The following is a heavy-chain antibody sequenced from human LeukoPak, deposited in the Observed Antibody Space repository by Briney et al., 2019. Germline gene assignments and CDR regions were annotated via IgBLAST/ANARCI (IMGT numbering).Heavy chain of an antibody. CDR1: GGSISGHY. J-gene: IGHJ6*02. CDR3: ARHYNWNDIGMDV. Sequence: PSETLSLTCTVSGGSISGHYWSWIRQPPGRGLEWIGYIYYSGATHYNPSLMSRVAMSVDTSQNQISLSLSSVTAADTAVYYCARHYNWNDIGMDVWGQGTTVTVSS. V-gene: IGHV4-59*08. D-gene: IGHD1-1*01. CDR2: IYYSGAT.